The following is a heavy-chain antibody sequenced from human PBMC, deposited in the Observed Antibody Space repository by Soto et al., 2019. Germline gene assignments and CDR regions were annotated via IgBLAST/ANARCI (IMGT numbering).Heavy chain of an antibody. V-gene: IGHV1-69*04. Sequence: QVHLVQSGAEVKKPGSSVKVSCKASGGSLNSYTISWVRQAPGQGLEWLGRVIPVLTMTNYAQKFQDRVTISGDKSTGPAYLDLSSLKSEATAAYCCAREIMDGGSSRWGGGSALWGRGTLVIVSS. CDR1: GGSLNSYT. CDR3: AREIMDGGSSRWGGGSAL. J-gene: IGHJ2*01. D-gene: IGHD1-26*01. CDR2: VIPVLTMT.